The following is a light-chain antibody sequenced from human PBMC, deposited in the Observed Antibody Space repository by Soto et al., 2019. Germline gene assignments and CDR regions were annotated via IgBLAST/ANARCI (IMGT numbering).Light chain of an antibody. V-gene: IGKV3-15*01. CDR2: GAS. CDR3: QQYANWPPWT. Sequence: EIVMTQSPATLSVSPGERATLSCRASQSVSSYLAWYQQKPGQAPRLLIYGASTRATGIPARFSGSGSGTEFILTISSRQSEDFFAYYCQQYANWPPWTFGQGTKVEIK. J-gene: IGKJ1*01. CDR1: QSVSSY.